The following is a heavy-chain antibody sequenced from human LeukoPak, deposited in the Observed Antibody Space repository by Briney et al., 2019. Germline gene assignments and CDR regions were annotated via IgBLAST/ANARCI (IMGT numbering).Heavy chain of an antibody. J-gene: IGHJ6*03. D-gene: IGHD1-26*01. Sequence: PGGSLRLSCAASGFTFSSYGMHWVRQAPGKGLEWVAVISYDGSNKYYADSVKGRFTISRDNSKNTLYLQMNSLRAEDTAVYYCAKGHGWEASYYYMDVWGKGTTVTISS. V-gene: IGHV3-30*18. CDR3: AKGHGWEASYYYMDV. CDR1: GFTFSSYG. CDR2: ISYDGSNK.